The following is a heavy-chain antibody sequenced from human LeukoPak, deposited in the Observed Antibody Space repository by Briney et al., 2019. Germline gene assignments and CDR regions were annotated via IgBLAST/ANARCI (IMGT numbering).Heavy chain of an antibody. Sequence: QSGGSLRLSCAASGFTFSSYAMSWVRQAPGKGLEWVSAISGSGGSTYYADSVKGRFTISRDNAKNSLYLQMNSLRAEDTAVYYCARGTAYYYDSRQSYFDYWGQGTLVTVSS. CDR2: ISGSGGST. V-gene: IGHV3-23*01. CDR3: ARGTAYYYDSRQSYFDY. D-gene: IGHD3-22*01. J-gene: IGHJ4*02. CDR1: GFTFSSYA.